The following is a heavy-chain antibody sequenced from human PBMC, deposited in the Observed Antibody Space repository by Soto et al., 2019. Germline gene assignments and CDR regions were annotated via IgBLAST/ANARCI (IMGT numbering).Heavy chain of an antibody. J-gene: IGHJ3*02. Sequence: EVQLLEAGGGLVQPGGSLRLSCAASGFSFSTHAMNWVRQAPGKGLEWVSIVNDVADTTYYTESVKGRFTISRDISKKILYLQMASVRGEDTAVYYCERGFRGGAGEYDIWGQGTAVTVSS. CDR3: ERGFRGGAGEYDI. V-gene: IGHV3-23*01. D-gene: IGHD3-16*01. CDR2: VNDVADTT. CDR1: GFSFSTHA.